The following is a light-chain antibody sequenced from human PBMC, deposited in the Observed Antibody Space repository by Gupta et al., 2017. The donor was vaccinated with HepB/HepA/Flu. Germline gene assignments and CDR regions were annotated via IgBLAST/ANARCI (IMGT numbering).Light chain of an antibody. Sequence: QSALTQPASVSGSPGQSITISCTGTSSDIGSFNFVSWYQQHPGKAPKLMIFDVNERPSGVSNRFSGSKSGNTASLTISGLQAEDEADYYCCSDGGSATIGIFGGGTRLTVL. CDR2: DVN. J-gene: IGLJ2*01. V-gene: IGLV2-23*02. CDR3: CSDGGSATIGI. CDR1: SSDIGSFNF.